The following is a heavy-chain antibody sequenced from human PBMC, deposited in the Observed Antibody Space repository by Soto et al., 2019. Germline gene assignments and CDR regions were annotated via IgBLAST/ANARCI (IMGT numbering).Heavy chain of an antibody. CDR3: AKSSSWYPWGDY. D-gene: IGHD6-13*01. V-gene: IGHV3-23*01. CDR1: GFTFGSYA. J-gene: IGHJ4*02. CDR2: ISGSGGST. Sequence: PGGSLRLSCAASGFTFGSYAMSWVRQAPGKGLEWVSAISGSGGSTYYADSVKGRFTISRDNSKNTLYLQMNSLRAEATAVYYCAKSSSWYPWGDYWGQGTLVTVSS.